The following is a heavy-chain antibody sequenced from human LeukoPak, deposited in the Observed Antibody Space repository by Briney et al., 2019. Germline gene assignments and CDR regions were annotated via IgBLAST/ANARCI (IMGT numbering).Heavy chain of an antibody. Sequence: GGPLRLSCAASGFTFSNAWMSWVRQAPGKGLEWVGRIKTKTDGGTTDYAAPVKGRFTISRDDSNNTLSLQMNSLKTEDTAIYYCTSRLYMSGTWGAYYYYAMDVWGQGTTVTVSS. D-gene: IGHD3-10*01. J-gene: IGHJ6*02. CDR1: GFTFSNAW. CDR2: IKTKTDGGTT. V-gene: IGHV3-15*01. CDR3: TSRLYMSGTWGAYYYYAMDV.